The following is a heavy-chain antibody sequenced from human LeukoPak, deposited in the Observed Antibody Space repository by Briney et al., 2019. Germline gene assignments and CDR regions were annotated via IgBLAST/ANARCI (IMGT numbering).Heavy chain of an antibody. CDR3: AKLQGGGYFDY. V-gene: IGHV3-30*04. D-gene: IGHD4-23*01. Sequence: PGRSLRLSCAASGFTFSSYAMHWVRQAPGKGLEWVAVISYDGSNKYYADSVKGRFTISRDNSKNTLYLQMNSLRAEDTAVYYCAKLQGGGYFDYWGQGTLVTVSS. CDR2: ISYDGSNK. J-gene: IGHJ4*02. CDR1: GFTFSSYA.